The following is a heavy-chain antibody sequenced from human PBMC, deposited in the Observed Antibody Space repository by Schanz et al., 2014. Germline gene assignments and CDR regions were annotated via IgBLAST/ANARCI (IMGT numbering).Heavy chain of an antibody. V-gene: IGHV3-74*02. CDR2: IKSDGSST. CDR1: GFPFSDYY. CDR3: ARWFLIRGVILDS. D-gene: IGHD3-10*01. Sequence: VQLVDSGGGLVKPGGSLRLSCTASGFPFSDYYMSWIRQAPGKGLVWVSRIKSDGSSTSYADSVKGRFTISRDNSRDTVYLQMNSLRADDTAMYYCARWFLIRGVILDSWGQGTLVTVSS. J-gene: IGHJ4*02.